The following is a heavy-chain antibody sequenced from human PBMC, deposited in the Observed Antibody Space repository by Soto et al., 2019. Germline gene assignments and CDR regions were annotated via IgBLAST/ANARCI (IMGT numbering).Heavy chain of an antibody. V-gene: IGHV3-21*01. Sequence: EVQLVESGGGLVKTGGSLRLSRAASGLTFSIYSMNWVRQSPGKGLEWVPSISSSSSDIYYAASVTGRFTISRDNARNSLYLQMRSLRAEDTVVYYCASLYCGYESYAVDYWGQGTLVTVSS. CDR3: ASLYCGYESYAVDY. CDR2: ISSSSSDI. D-gene: IGHD5-12*01. CDR1: GLTFSIYS. J-gene: IGHJ4*02.